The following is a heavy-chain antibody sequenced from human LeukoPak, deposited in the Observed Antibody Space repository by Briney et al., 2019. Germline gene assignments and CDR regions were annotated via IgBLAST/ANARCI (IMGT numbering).Heavy chain of an antibody. CDR1: GFTFSSYG. D-gene: IGHD3-16*01. V-gene: IGHV3-7*03. Sequence: GGSLRLSCAASGFTFSSYGMHWVRQAPGKGLEWVASINHNGNVNYYVDSVKGRFTISRDNAKNSLYLQMSNLRAEDTAVYFCARGGGLDVWGQGATVTVSS. J-gene: IGHJ6*02. CDR2: INHNGNVN. CDR3: ARGGGLDV.